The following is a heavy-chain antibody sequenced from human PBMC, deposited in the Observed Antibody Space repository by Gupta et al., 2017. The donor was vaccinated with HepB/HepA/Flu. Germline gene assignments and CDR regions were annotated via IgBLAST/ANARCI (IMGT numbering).Heavy chain of an antibody. V-gene: IGHV3-74*01. J-gene: IGHJ4*02. CDR3: ARDFDWGTGY. Sequence: EVQLVESGGGLVQPGGSLRLSCAASAFTFSNHWIHWLRQIPGEGLVWVSRISPDGSLTYYADSVKGRFTISRDNAKNTLYLQMNSLRAEDTAVYYCARDFDWGTGYRGQGTLVTVSS. CDR2: ISPDGSLT. CDR1: AFTFSNHW. D-gene: IGHD3-9*01.